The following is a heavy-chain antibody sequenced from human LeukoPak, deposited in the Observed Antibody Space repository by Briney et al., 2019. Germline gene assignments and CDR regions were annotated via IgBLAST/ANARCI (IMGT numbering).Heavy chain of an antibody. D-gene: IGHD3-3*01. J-gene: IGHJ3*02. Sequence: GGSLRLSCAASGFTFSSYGMHWVRQAPGKGLEWVAVISYDGTNKYYADSVKGRFTISRDNAKNSLYLQMNSLRAEDTAVYYCARHTSRHYDFWSGLIRTPDAFDIWGQGTMVTVSS. CDR1: GFTFSSYG. CDR2: ISYDGTNK. V-gene: IGHV3-30*03. CDR3: ARHTSRHYDFWSGLIRTPDAFDI.